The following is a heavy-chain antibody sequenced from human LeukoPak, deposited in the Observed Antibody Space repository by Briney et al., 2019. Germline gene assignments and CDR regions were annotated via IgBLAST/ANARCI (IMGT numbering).Heavy chain of an antibody. Sequence: PGESLSLSCAASGFTSRIYAMSWVRQAAGKGLEWDSAITNSGGTPYYADSVKGRFTISRDNSKNTLYLQMNSLRAEDTAVYYCAKDPPHVSWLFDYWGQGTLVTVSS. CDR1: GFTSRIYA. CDR3: AKDPPHVSWLFDY. CDR2: ITNSGGTP. D-gene: IGHD3-16*01. V-gene: IGHV3-23*01. J-gene: IGHJ4*02.